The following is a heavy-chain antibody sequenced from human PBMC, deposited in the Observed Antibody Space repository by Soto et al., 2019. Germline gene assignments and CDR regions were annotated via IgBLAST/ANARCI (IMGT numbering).Heavy chain of an antibody. V-gene: IGHV1-18*01. CDR2: ISAYNGTT. J-gene: IGHJ4*02. Sequence: QVQLVQSGAEVKKPGASVKVSCKASGYTFTNFGISWVRQAPGQGLEWLGWISAYNGTTNYAQKFQGRVTMTTNTSTSTGYVEGRSMRFEHSAGYYCARGGTQIDYCGQGTLVAVSS. CDR1: GYTFTNFG. CDR3: ARGGTQIDY. D-gene: IGHD3-16*01.